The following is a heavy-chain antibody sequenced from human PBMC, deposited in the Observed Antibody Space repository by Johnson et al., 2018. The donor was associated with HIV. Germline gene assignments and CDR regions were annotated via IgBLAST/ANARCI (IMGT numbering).Heavy chain of an antibody. Sequence: VQLVESGGGLGQPGGSLRLSCAASGFTFDDYGMTWVRQVPGKGLEWVCGINWNGGSTGYADSVRGRFTISRDNAKNSLYLQMNSLRAEDTALYYCAREPMDCGGDCWGVFDLWGQGTMVTVSS. D-gene: IGHD2-21*02. CDR1: GFTFDDYG. CDR2: INWNGGST. CDR3: AREPMDCGGDCWGVFDL. J-gene: IGHJ3*01. V-gene: IGHV3-20*04.